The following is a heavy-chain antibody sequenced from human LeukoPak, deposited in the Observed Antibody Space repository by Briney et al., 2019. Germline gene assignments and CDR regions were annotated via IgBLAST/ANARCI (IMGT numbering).Heavy chain of an antibody. CDR3: ARDAHSGHLDY. CDR2: IYYSGST. V-gene: IGHV4-30-4*01. D-gene: IGHD1-26*01. CDR1: GGSISSGDYY. Sequence: SETLSLTCTVSGGSISSGDYYWSWIRQPPGKGLEWIGYIYYSGSTYYNPPLKSRVTISVDTSKNQFSLKLSSVTAADTAVYYCARDAHSGHLDYWGQGTLVTVSS. J-gene: IGHJ4*02.